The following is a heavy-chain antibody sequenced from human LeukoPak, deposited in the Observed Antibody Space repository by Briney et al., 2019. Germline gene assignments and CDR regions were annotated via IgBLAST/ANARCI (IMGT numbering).Heavy chain of an antibody. CDR1: GDNVSSNSAA. Sequence: SQTLSLTCAISGDNVSSNSAAWTWIRQSPSRGLEWLGRTFYRSQWFNDYALSLKSRLSINPDTSKNQFSLQLESMAPEDTAVYYCARSHDYGDYIPGDAFDIWGQGTMVTVSS. CDR2: TFYRSQWFN. V-gene: IGHV6-1*01. J-gene: IGHJ3*02. CDR3: ARSHDYGDYIPGDAFDI. D-gene: IGHD4-17*01.